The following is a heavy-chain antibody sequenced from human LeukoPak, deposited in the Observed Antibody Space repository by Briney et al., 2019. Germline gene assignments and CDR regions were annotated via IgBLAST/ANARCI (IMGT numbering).Heavy chain of an antibody. CDR3: ARGSRSSDY. V-gene: IGHV4-59*01. CDR1: GGSISSYY. CDR2: IYYSGST. J-gene: IGHJ4*02. Sequence: SETLSLTCTVSGGSISSYYWSWIRQPPGKGLEWIGYIYYSGSTNYNPSLKSRVTISVDTSKNQFSLKLSSVTAADTAVYYCARGSRSSDYWGQGTLVTVSS.